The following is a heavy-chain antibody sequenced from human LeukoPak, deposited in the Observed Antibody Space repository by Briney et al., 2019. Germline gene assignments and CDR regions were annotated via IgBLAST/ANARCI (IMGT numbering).Heavy chain of an antibody. D-gene: IGHD2-2*01. CDR1: GGSISSYY. Sequence: SETLSLTCTVSGGSISSYYWSWIRQPPGKGLEWIEYIYYSGSTNYNPSLKSRVTISVDTSKNQFSLKLTSVTAADTAMYYCARGTGCSSTSCLFDYWGQGTLVTVSS. CDR3: ARGTGCSSTSCLFDY. CDR2: IYYSGST. J-gene: IGHJ4*02. V-gene: IGHV4-59*01.